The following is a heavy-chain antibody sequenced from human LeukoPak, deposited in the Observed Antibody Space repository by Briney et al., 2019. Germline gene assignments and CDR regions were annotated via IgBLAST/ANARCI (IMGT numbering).Heavy chain of an antibody. V-gene: IGHV3-23*01. CDR1: GFTFSSYA. J-gene: IGHJ6*02. CDR2: ISGSGGST. D-gene: IGHD1-14*01. CDR3: AKGLRETGRDNYGMDV. Sequence: PGGSLRLSCAASGFTFSSYAMSWVRQAPGKGLEWVSAISGSGGSTYYADSVKGRFTISRDNSKNTLYLQMNSLRAEDTAVYYCAKGLRETGRDNYGMDVWGQGTTVTVSS.